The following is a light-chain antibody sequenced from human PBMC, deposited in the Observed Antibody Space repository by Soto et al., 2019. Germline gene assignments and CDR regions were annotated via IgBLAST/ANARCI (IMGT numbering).Light chain of an antibody. CDR3: QQCYRYYS. V-gene: IGKV1-5*01. CDR1: QSIGTS. Sequence: DIQMTQSPSTLSASVGDRVTITCRASQSIGTSLAWHQQKPGKAPRFLIYDASTLESGVPSRFSGSGSGTEFTLTISSLQPDDFGPYYCQQCYRYYSCGQGTKLEIK. CDR2: DAS. J-gene: IGKJ2*03.